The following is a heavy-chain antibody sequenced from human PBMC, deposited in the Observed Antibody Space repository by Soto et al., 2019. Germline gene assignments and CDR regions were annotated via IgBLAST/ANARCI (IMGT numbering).Heavy chain of an antibody. D-gene: IGHD2-21*01. CDR2: IYWDDDK. J-gene: IGHJ6*02. CDR1: GFSLSTTGVG. Sequence: QITLKESGPTLVKPTQTLTLTCTFSGFSLSTTGVGVGWIRQPPGKALEWLALIYWDDDKRYNPSLKSRLTITNDASKNQVVHTMTNMDPVDTAPYYCVQSRCGGDCLQSYSSHSYYGLDVWGQGTTVTVSS. V-gene: IGHV2-5*02. CDR3: VQSRCGGDCLQSYSSHSYYGLDV.